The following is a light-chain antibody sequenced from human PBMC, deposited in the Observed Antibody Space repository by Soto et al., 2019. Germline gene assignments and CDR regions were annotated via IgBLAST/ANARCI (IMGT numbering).Light chain of an antibody. CDR3: QQYNGWPWI. Sequence: EIVLTQSPGSLSLSPGERATLSCRATQTIGNKLAWYLQRPGQAPRLLMYGASTRATDIPARFSGSGSGTEFTLTITGLQSEDFAVYYCQQYNGWPWIFGLGTKVDIK. V-gene: IGKV3-15*01. CDR1: QTIGNK. CDR2: GAS. J-gene: IGKJ1*01.